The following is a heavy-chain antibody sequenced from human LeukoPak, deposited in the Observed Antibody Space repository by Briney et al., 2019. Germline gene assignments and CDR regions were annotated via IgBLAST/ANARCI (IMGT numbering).Heavy chain of an antibody. CDR3: AGGEGYCSGGSCLALDY. D-gene: IGHD2-15*01. CDR2: IIPIFGIA. CDR1: GGTFSSYA. V-gene: IGHV1-69*04. Sequence: ASVKVSCKASGGTFSSYAISWVRQAPGQGLEWMGRIIPIFGIANYAQKFQGRVTITADKSTSTAYMELSSLRSEDTAVYYCAGGEGYCSGGSCLALDYWGQGTLVTVSS. J-gene: IGHJ4*02.